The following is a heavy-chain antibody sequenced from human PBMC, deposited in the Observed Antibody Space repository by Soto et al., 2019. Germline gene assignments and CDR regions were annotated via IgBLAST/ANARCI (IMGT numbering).Heavy chain of an antibody. CDR1: DFTFRNYW. V-gene: IGHV3-7*03. CDR3: FGGNGGPQ. CDR2: IKPDGSAT. Sequence: EVQLVESGGDFVQPGGSLRLSCATSDFTFRNYWMNWVRQAPGKGLEWVANIKPDGSATNYVDSVKGRFTISRDNVRNSVSLQMNSLRVEDTAVYFCFGGNGGPQWGQGTLVTVSS. J-gene: IGHJ4*02. D-gene: IGHD3-16*01.